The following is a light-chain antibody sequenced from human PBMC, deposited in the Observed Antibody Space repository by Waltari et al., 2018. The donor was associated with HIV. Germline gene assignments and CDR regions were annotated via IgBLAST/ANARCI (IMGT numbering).Light chain of an antibody. CDR1: SSNIGAGYE. CDR3: HSYDSSLRGYV. J-gene: IGLJ1*01. Sequence: QSVLTQPPSVSGAPGQSVTISCTGSSSNIGAGYEVHWYQQLPGTVPQLPSEGNSTLPSGVPDRFSGSKSGTSASLAITGLHAEDEADYYCHSYDSSLRGYVFGTGTKVTVL. V-gene: IGLV1-40*01. CDR2: GNS.